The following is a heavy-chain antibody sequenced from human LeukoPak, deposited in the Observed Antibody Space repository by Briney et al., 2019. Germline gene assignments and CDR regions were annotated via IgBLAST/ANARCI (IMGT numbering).Heavy chain of an antibody. CDR3: ARGVYIAAAQYAY. CDR1: GGSIGTYS. D-gene: IGHD6-13*01. Sequence: SETLSLTCTVSGGSIGTYSWNWIRQPPGKGLEWIGYIYYSGTTNYNPSLKSRDTISVDTSKNQFSLKLSSVTAADTAVYYCARGVYIAAAQYAYWGQGTLVTVSS. J-gene: IGHJ4*02. V-gene: IGHV4-59*01. CDR2: IYYSGTT.